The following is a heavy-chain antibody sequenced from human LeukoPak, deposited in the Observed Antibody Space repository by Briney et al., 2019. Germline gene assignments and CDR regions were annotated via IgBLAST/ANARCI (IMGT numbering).Heavy chain of an antibody. CDR2: IRYDGSNK. Sequence: GGSLRLSCAASGFTFSSYDMHWVRQAPGKGLEWVAFIRYDGSNKYYADSVKGRFTISRDNSKNTLYLQMNSLRAEDTAVYYCAKDLVYSSSWYRHHDAFDIWGQGTMVTVSS. CDR1: GFTFSSYD. J-gene: IGHJ3*02. V-gene: IGHV3-30*02. CDR3: AKDLVYSSSWYRHHDAFDI. D-gene: IGHD6-13*01.